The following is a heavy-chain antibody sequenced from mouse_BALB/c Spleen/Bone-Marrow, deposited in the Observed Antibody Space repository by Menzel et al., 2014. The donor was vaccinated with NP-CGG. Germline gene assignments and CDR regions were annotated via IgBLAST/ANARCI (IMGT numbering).Heavy chain of an antibody. J-gene: IGHJ4*01. V-gene: IGHV2-6-7*02. CDR2: IWGDGST. D-gene: IGHD2-14*01. CDR3: ARDHYYRYPYAMDY. Sequence: VQLQESGPGLVAPSQSLSITCTVSGFSLTGYGVNWVRQPPGKGLEWLGMIWGDGSTDYNSALKSRLSISKDNSKSQVFLKMNSLQTDDTAGYYCARDHYYRYPYAMDYWGQGTSVTVSS. CDR1: GFSLTGYG.